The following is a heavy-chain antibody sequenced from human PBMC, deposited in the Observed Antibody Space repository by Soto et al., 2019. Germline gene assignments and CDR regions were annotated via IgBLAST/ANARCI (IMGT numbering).Heavy chain of an antibody. J-gene: IGHJ4*01. CDR3: ARSPRGIEVAGTSRGY. CDR1: GFTFSSYA. Sequence: EVQLLESGGGLVQPGGSLRLSCAASGFTFSSYAMSWVRQAPGKGLEWVSAISGSGGSTYYADSVKGRFTISRDNSQNTLYLQMNSLRAEDTAVYYCARSPRGIEVAGTSRGYWGHGTLWTVS. CDR2: ISGSGGST. D-gene: IGHD6-19*01. V-gene: IGHV3-23*01.